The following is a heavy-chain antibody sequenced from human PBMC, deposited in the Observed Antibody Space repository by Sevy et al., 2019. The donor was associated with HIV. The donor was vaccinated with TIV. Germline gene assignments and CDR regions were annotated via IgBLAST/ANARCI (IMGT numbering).Heavy chain of an antibody. J-gene: IGHJ4*02. CDR2: ISGSGNST. CDR1: GFIFSSYA. CDR3: AKNSRAAVTTGLYY. Sequence: GGSLRLSCAASGFIFSSYAMSWVRQAPGKGLEWVSGISGSGNSTYYADSVKGRFTISRDNSKNTLYLQMNSLTAEDAAVYYCAKNSRAAVTTGLYYWGQGTLVTVSS. D-gene: IGHD4-17*01. V-gene: IGHV3-23*01.